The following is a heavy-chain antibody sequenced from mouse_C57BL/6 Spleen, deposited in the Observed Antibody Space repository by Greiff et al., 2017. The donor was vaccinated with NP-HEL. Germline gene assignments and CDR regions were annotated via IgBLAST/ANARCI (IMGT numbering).Heavy chain of an antibody. CDR1: GFTFSDYG. CDR2: ISSGSSTI. J-gene: IGHJ1*03. D-gene: IGHD1-1*02. CDR3: ARWWGYFDV. Sequence: EVQLQESGGGLVKPGGSLKLSCAASGFTFSDYGMHWVRQAPEKGLEWVAYISSGSSTIYYADTVKGRFTISRDNAKNTLFLQMTSLRSEDTAMYYCARWWGYFDVWGTGTTVTVSS. V-gene: IGHV5-17*01.